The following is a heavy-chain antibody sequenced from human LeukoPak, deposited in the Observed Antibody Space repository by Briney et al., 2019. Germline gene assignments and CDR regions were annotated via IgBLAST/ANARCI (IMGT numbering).Heavy chain of an antibody. Sequence: SETLSLTCTVSGDSISNYYWSWIRQPPGKGLEWIGYGYYSGLTSYNPSVKSRVTISVDTSKNQISLNLNSVTAADTAVYYCASESVTNSGTFDYWGQGTLVTVSS. CDR3: ASESVTNSGTFDY. CDR2: GYYSGLT. V-gene: IGHV4-59*01. CDR1: GDSISNYY. D-gene: IGHD1-26*01. J-gene: IGHJ4*02.